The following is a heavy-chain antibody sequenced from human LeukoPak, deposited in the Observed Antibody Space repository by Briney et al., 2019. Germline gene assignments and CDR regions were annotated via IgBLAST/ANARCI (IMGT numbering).Heavy chain of an antibody. J-gene: IGHJ4*02. CDR2: ILTSGTT. D-gene: IGHD1-26*01. Sequence: SETLSLTCTVSNGSISSYHWSWVRQPPGKGLEWIGYILTSGTTNYNPSLKSRLTLSVDTSKNQFTLKLSSVTAADTAVYYCAGLRVSGSYLYYFDYWGQGTLVTVSS. CDR3: AGLRVSGSYLYYFDY. V-gene: IGHV4-4*09. CDR1: NGSISSYH.